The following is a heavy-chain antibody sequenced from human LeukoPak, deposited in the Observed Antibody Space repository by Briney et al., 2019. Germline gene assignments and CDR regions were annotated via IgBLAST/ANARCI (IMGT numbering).Heavy chain of an antibody. CDR2: ISSSGSTI. D-gene: IGHD6-19*01. Sequence: PGGSLRLSCAASGFTFSSYEMNWVRQAPGKGLEWISHISSSGSTIYYADSVKGRFTISRDNAKNSLYLQMNSLRAEDTAVYYCALGGWYLSFDYWGQGTLVTVSS. CDR3: ALGGWYLSFDY. J-gene: IGHJ4*02. CDR1: GFTFSSYE. V-gene: IGHV3-48*03.